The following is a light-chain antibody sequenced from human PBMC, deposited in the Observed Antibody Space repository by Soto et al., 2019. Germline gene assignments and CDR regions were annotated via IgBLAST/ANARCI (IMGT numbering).Light chain of an antibody. Sequence: EIVWTQSPVTLSLSPGERATLSCRASQSVRSYLAWYQQKPGQAPRLLIYDAFKRATGIPARFSGSGSGTDFTLTISSLEPEDFAVYYCQQRSNWPSTFGGGTKVEIK. J-gene: IGKJ4*01. CDR3: QQRSNWPST. CDR1: QSVRSY. V-gene: IGKV3-11*01. CDR2: DAF.